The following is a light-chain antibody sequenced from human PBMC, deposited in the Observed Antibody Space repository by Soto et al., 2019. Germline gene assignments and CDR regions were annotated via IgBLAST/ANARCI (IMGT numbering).Light chain of an antibody. CDR1: SSDVGGYNY. Sequence: LTQPPSASGPPGQSVAISCTGTSSDVGGYNYVSWYQRHPGKAPKLMIYEVNKRPSGVPDRFSGSKSGNTASLTVSGLQAEDEADYYCSSYAGSSNVFGTGTKVTVL. CDR2: EVN. CDR3: SSYAGSSNV. V-gene: IGLV2-8*01. J-gene: IGLJ1*01.